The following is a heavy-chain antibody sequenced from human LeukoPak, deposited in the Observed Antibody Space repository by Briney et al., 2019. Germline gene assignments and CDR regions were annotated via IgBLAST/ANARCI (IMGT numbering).Heavy chain of an antibody. Sequence: PGRSLRLSRAASGFTFSSYGMHWVRQPPGKGLEWVAVISYDGSNKYYADSVKGRFTISRDNSKNTLYLQMNSLRAEDTAVYYCAKDDRWELLGDAFDIWGQGTMVTVSS. D-gene: IGHD2-15*01. CDR1: GFTFSSYG. J-gene: IGHJ3*02. V-gene: IGHV3-30*18. CDR3: AKDDRWELLGDAFDI. CDR2: ISYDGSNK.